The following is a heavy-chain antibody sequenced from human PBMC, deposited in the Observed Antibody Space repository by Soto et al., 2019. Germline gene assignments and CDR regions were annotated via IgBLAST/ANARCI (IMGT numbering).Heavy chain of an antibody. D-gene: IGHD3-9*01. CDR1: GFTFSSYA. CDR3: AKDLQDDILTGYYHDAFDI. CDR2: ISGSGGST. J-gene: IGHJ3*02. Sequence: GGSLRLSCAASGFTFSSYAMSWVRQAPGKGLEWVSAISGSGGSTYYADSLKGRFTISRDNSKNTLYLQMNSLRAEDTAVYYCAKDLQDDILTGYYHDAFDICGQGTMVTVSS. V-gene: IGHV3-23*01.